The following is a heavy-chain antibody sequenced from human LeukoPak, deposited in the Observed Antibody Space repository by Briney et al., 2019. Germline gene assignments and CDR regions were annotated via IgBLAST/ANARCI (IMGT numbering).Heavy chain of an antibody. D-gene: IGHD3-10*01. CDR1: GGSISGYC. CDR3: ARGSIDGSATYDAVVAYYFDY. Sequence: PSETLSLTCTVSGGSISGYCWNWIRQPAGRGLEWIGHIYTGGSTKYNPSLKSRVTMSIDTSRDQFSLQVTSVTAADTAVYYCARGSIDGSATYDAVVAYYFDYWGQGTLVTVSS. CDR2: IYTGGST. J-gene: IGHJ4*02. V-gene: IGHV4-4*07.